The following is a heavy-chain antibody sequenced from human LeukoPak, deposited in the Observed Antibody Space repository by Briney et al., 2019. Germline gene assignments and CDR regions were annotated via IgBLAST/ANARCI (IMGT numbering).Heavy chain of an antibody. Sequence: ASVKVSCKASGGTFSSYAISWVRQAPGQGLEWMGRIIPILGIANYAQKFQGRVTITADKSTSTAYMELSSLRSEDTAVYYCARRLLSSGYSHRTVGDAFDIWGQGTMVTVSS. CDR1: GGTFSSYA. CDR2: IIPILGIA. J-gene: IGHJ3*02. V-gene: IGHV1-69*04. D-gene: IGHD3-22*01. CDR3: ARRLLSSGYSHRTVGDAFDI.